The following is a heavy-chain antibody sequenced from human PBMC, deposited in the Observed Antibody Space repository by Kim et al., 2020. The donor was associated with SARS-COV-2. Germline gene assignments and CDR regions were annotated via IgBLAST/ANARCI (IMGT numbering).Heavy chain of an antibody. V-gene: IGHV4-61*02. Sequence: SETLSLTCTVSGGSITSGIYFWSWIRQPAGKGLEWIGRISVSGTTTYNPSLKSRFTISIDTSKNQFSLKLISATAADTAIYYCAREDNDLETHWGQGTRVTVSS. J-gene: IGHJ4*02. CDR3: AREDNDLETH. CDR1: GGSITSGIYF. CDR2: ISVSGTT.